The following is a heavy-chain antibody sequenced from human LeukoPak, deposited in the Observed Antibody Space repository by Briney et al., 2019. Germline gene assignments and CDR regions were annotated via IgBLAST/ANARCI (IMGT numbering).Heavy chain of an antibody. V-gene: IGHV3-23*01. CDR2: ISGSAEKT. D-gene: IGHD6-19*01. CDR3: AKGLAVAGFHYYGMDV. Sequence: GGSLRLSCAASGFAFSSHAMTWVRQAPGKGLEWVSSISGSAEKTYYADSVKGRFTISRDSSQKILNLQMDNLRVEDTAIYYCAKGLAVAGFHYYGMDVWGQGTTVTVSS. CDR1: GFAFSSHA. J-gene: IGHJ6*02.